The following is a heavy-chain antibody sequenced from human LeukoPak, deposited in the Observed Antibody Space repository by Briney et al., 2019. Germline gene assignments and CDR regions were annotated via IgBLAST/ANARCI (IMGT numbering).Heavy chain of an antibody. J-gene: IGHJ4*02. D-gene: IGHD5-18*01. V-gene: IGHV3-30-3*01. CDR1: GFTFSSYA. CDR3: AREFSYGCFSY. Sequence: GGSLRLSCAASGFTFSSYAMHWVRQAPGKGLEWVAVISYDGSNKYYADSVKGRFTISRDNSKNTLYLQMNSLRADDTAVYYCAREFSYGCFSYWGQGTLVTVSS. CDR2: ISYDGSNK.